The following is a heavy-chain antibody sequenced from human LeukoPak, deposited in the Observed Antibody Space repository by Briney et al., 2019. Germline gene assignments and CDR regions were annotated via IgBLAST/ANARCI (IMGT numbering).Heavy chain of an antibody. CDR1: GGSISSSIYY. J-gene: IGHJ4*02. CDR3: ARGYYGSGSYPSAIDY. D-gene: IGHD3-10*01. CDR2: IYYSGST. V-gene: IGHV4-39*07. Sequence: SETLSLTCTVSGGSISSSIYYWGWIRQSPGKGLEWIGSIYYSGSTNYNPSLKSRVTMSVDTSKNQFSLKLSSVTAADTAVYYCARGYYGSGSYPSAIDYWGQGTLVTVSS.